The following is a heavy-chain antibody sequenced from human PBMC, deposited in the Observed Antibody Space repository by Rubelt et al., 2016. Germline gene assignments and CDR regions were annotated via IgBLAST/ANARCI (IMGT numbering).Heavy chain of an antibody. Sequence: EVQLVESGGGLVQPGGSLRLSCAASGFTFSSYSMNWVRQAPGKGLEWVSYISSSSSTIYYADSVKGRFTISRDNAKNSLYLQMNSLRAEDTAVYYCARDAQSYPYYYYGMDVWGQGTTVTVSS. CDR3: ARDAQSYPYYYYGMDV. CDR2: ISSSSSTI. V-gene: IGHV3-48*04. CDR1: GFTFSSYS. J-gene: IGHJ6*02. D-gene: IGHD1-26*01.